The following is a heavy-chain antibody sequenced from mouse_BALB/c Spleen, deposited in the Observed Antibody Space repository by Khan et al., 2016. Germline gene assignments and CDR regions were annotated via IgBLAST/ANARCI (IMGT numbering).Heavy chain of an antibody. CDR1: GFTFSDYY. D-gene: IGHD2-2*01. CDR3: ARTYGNDGYFDV. Sequence: VALVESGGGLVKPGGSLKLSCAASGFTFSDYYMYWVRQTPEKRLEWVATISDGGAYTYYSDSVKGRFTISRDNAKHNLYLQMSSLKSEDTAMYYCARTYGNDGYFDVWGAGTTVTVSS. V-gene: IGHV5-4*02. J-gene: IGHJ1*01. CDR2: ISDGGAYT.